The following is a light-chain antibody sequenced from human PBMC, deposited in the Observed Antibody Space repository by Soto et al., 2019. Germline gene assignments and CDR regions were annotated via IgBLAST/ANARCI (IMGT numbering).Light chain of an antibody. CDR2: DTS. CDR3: QQRGSWPPT. J-gene: IGKJ5*01. CDR1: QSGSGF. Sequence: EVVLTQSPATLSLSPGESATLSCSADQSGSGFLGGYQQKLGRAPRLLIHDTSNRATGVPARFSGSGSGTDFTLTISSLEPEYFGVYYCQQRGSWPPTFGQGTRLEMK. V-gene: IGKV3-11*01.